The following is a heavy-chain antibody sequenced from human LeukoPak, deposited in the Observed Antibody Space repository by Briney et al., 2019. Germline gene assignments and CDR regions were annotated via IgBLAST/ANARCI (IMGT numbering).Heavy chain of an antibody. D-gene: IGHD3-16*01. CDR1: GGSISSYY. CDR3: ARGRYGWLPFDY. V-gene: IGHV4-59*01. CDR2: IYYSGST. Sequence: SETLSLTCTVSGGSISSYYWSWIRQPPGKGLEWIGYIYYSGSTNYNPSLKSRVTISVDTSKNQFSLKLSSVTAADTAVYYCARGRYGWLPFDYWGQGTLVTVSS. J-gene: IGHJ4*02.